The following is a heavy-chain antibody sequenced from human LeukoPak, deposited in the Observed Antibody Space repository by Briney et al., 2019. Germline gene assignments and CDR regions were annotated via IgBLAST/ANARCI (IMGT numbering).Heavy chain of an antibody. CDR3: AKDRDGGSATTAKGFDY. J-gene: IGHJ4*02. Sequence: GGSLRLSCAASGFIFSNYGMSWVRQAPGKGLEWVPGISTSGGRTYYADSVKGRFTISRDNSKNTLYLQMNSLGAEDTAIYYCAKDRDGGSATTAKGFDYWAQGTRVTVSS. CDR1: GFIFSNYG. D-gene: IGHD1-26*01. CDR2: ISTSGGRT. V-gene: IGHV3-23*01.